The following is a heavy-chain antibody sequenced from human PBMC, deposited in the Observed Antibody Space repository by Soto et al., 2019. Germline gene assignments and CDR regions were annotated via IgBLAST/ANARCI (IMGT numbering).Heavy chain of an antibody. D-gene: IGHD2-15*01. CDR1: GYTFTGYY. CDR2: INPNSGGT. J-gene: IGHJ5*02. CDR3: ACRYCSGGSCSLFGSSGFAP. V-gene: IGHV1-2*04. Sequence: ASVKVSCKASGYTFTGYYMHWVRQAPGQGLEWMGWINPNSGGTNYAQKFQGWVTMTRDTSISTAYMELSRLRAEDTAGYYCACRYCSGGSCSLFGSSGFAPWGQAPLVTVSS.